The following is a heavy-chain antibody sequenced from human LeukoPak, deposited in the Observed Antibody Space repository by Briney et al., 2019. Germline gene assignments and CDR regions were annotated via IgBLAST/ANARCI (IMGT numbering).Heavy chain of an antibody. CDR1: GFTFSSYG. D-gene: IGHD4-17*01. CDR3: AKVAVTTDYYYYYMDV. Sequence: PGGSLRLSCAASGFTFSSYGMHWVRQAPGKGLEWVAFIRYDGSNKYYADSVKGRFTISRDNSKNTLYLQMNSLRAEDTAVYYCAKVAVTTDYYYYYMDVWGKGTTVTISS. J-gene: IGHJ6*03. CDR2: IRYDGSNK. V-gene: IGHV3-30*02.